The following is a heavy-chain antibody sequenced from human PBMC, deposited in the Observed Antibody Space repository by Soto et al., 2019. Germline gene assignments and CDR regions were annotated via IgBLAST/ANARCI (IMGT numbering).Heavy chain of an antibody. CDR3: ERGGEVTNVFFS. CDR1: EFTFSDYW. D-gene: IGHD4-17*01. V-gene: IGHV3-74*01. J-gene: IGHJ5*02. Sequence: EVQLVESGGGLVQPGGSLRLSCTASEFTFSDYWMHWVRQAPGKGLVWVSRINYDGSSITYAGAVKGRFTISRDNAKNQLYLRMDSLRAEDTSVYYCERGGEVTNVFFSWGQGTLVTVSS. CDR2: INYDGSSI.